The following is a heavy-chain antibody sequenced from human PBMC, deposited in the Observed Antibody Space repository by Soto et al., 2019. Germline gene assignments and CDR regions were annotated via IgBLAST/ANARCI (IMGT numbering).Heavy chain of an antibody. CDR3: ARVSDILTGSFDY. CDR1: GFTFSSYG. V-gene: IGHV3-33*01. Sequence: GGSLRLSCAASGFTFSSYGMHWGRQAPGKGLEWVAVMWYDGSNKYYADSVKGRFTISRDNPKNTLYLQMNSLRAEDTAVYYCARVSDILTGSFDYWGQGTLVTVS. J-gene: IGHJ4*02. D-gene: IGHD3-9*01. CDR2: MWYDGSNK.